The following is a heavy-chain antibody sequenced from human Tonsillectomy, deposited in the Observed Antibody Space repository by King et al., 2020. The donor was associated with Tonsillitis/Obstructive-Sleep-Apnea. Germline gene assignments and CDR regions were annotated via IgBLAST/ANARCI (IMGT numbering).Heavy chain of an antibody. CDR3: AKEALAAAGSFFDY. J-gene: IGHJ4*02. D-gene: IGHD6-13*01. CDR2: LGVSGGST. V-gene: IGHV3-23*04. Sequence: VQLVESGGGLVQPGGSLRLSCAASGFTFSSYGMSWVRQAPGKGLEWVSALGVSGGSTYEADSVKGLFTIARDNSMPTMYLQMNSLRAEDTAVYYCAKEALAAAGSFFDYWGQGTLVTVSS. CDR1: GFTFSSYG.